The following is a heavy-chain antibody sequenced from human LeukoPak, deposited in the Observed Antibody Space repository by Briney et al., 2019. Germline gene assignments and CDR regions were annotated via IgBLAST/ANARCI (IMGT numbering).Heavy chain of an antibody. V-gene: IGHV4-38-2*02. Sequence: SETLSLTCTVSGYSISSGYYWGWIRQPPGKGLEWIGSIYHSGSTYYNPSLKSRVTISVDTSKNQFSLKLSSVTAADTAVYYCARSAHYYGPGSYRLDSELPLSFDPWGQGTLVTVSS. CDR1: GYSISSGYY. CDR3: ARSAHYYGPGSYRLDSELPLSFDP. J-gene: IGHJ5*02. D-gene: IGHD3-10*01. CDR2: IYHSGST.